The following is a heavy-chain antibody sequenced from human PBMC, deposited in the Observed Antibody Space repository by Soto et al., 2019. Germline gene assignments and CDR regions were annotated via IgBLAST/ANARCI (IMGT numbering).Heavy chain of an antibody. J-gene: IGHJ4*02. CDR1: GGSFSGYY. CDR2: INHSGST. V-gene: IGHV4-34*01. CDR3: ARLGAYDSSGFYYDSDY. D-gene: IGHD3-22*01. Sequence: NPSETLSLTCAVSGGSFSGYYWNWIRQSPGKGLEWIGDINHSGSTNYNPSLKSRVTISVDTSKNQFSLKLSSVTAADTAVYYCARLGAYDSSGFYYDSDYWGQGTLVTVSS.